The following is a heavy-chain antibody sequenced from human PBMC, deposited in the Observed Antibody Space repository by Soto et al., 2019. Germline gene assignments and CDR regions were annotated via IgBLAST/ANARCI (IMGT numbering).Heavy chain of an antibody. V-gene: IGHV4-30-4*01. CDR3: VRGRGGEWFGDQLH. CDR2: IYYSGST. D-gene: IGHD3-10*01. J-gene: IGHJ4*02. Sequence: PSETLSLTCTVSGGSISSGDYYWSWIRQPPGKGLEWIGYIYYSGSTYYNPSVKGRFTISRENAKSSLYLQMNSLRVGDTAVYYCVRGRGGEWFGDQLHWGQGTLVTVSS. CDR1: GGSISSGDYY.